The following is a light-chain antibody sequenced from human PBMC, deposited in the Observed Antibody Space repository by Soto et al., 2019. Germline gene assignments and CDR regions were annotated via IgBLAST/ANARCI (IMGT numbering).Light chain of an antibody. CDR1: SSDVGGYPY. J-gene: IGLJ1*01. CDR3: SSYAGSNNFV. V-gene: IGLV2-8*01. CDR2: EVT. Sequence: QSALTQPPSASGSPGQSVTISCTGTSSDVGGYPYVSWYQQHPGKAPKLIIYEVTRRPSGVPNRFSASKSGDTASLTVSGLQTEDEADYYCSSYAGSNNFVFGTGTKVTVL.